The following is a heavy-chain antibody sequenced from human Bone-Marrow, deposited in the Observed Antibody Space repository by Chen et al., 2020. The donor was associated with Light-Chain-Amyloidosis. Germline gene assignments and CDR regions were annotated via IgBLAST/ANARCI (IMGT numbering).Heavy chain of an antibody. J-gene: IGHJ4*02. V-gene: IGHV1-18*01. D-gene: IGHD6-13*01. CDR3: ARDPGYSSSWSPGSF. CDR1: GYTFTSYG. CDR2: ISTYNGNT. Sequence: QVQLVQSGAEVKKPGASVKVSCKASGYTFTSYGISWVRQAPGQGLEWMGWISTYNGNTNYAQNLQGRGTMTTDTSTSTAYMGLRSLRYDDTAVYYCARDPGYSSSWSPGSFWGQGTLVTVSS.